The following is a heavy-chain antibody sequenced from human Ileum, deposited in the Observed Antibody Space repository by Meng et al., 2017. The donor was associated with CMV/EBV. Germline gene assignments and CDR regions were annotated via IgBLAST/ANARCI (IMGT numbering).Heavy chain of an antibody. CDR2: IGGDGNIE. D-gene: IGHD3-22*01. J-gene: IGHJ4*02. CDR3: ARDFTVGGSYYSSLVY. Sequence: GGSLRLSCAASGFTFRRYYMHWVRQAPGKGLEWLSLIGGDGNIEYYADSVTGRFTSSRDNFQNTMYLQMNSLRADDTAVYYCARDFTVGGSYYSSLVYWGQGTPVTVSS. V-gene: IGHV3-33*01. CDR1: GFTFRRYY.